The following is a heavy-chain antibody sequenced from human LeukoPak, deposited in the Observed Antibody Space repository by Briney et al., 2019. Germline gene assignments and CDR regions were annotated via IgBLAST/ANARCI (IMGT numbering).Heavy chain of an antibody. V-gene: IGHV1-18*01. D-gene: IGHD3-3*01. CDR2: ISAYNGNT. Sequence: ASVKVSCKASGYTFTSYGISWVRQAPGQGLEWMGWISAYNGNTNYAQKLQGRVTMTTDTSTSTAYMELRSLRSDDTAVYYCARVPRITIFGVVPSGFDYWGQGTLVTVSS. CDR1: GYTFTSYG. J-gene: IGHJ4*02. CDR3: ARVPRITIFGVVPSGFDY.